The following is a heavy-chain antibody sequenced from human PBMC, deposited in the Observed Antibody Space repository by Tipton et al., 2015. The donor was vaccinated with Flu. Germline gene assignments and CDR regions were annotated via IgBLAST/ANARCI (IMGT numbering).Heavy chain of an antibody. CDR3: ARVGDGYAYDY. CDR1: GGSISSSDYY. J-gene: IGHJ4*02. D-gene: IGHD5-24*01. CDR2: ISYSGST. V-gene: IGHV4-39*07. Sequence: TLSLTCTVSGGSISSSDYYWGWIRQPPGKGLEWIGSISYSGSTYYNPSLKSRVTTSVDTSKNQFSLKLSSVTAADTAMYYCARVGDGYAYDYWGQGTLVTVSS.